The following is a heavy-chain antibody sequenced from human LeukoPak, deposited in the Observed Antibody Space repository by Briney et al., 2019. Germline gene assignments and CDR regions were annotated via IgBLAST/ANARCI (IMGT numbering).Heavy chain of an antibody. Sequence: GGSLSLSCAASGLTPSSYSMNWDRPPPGNWLGWVSFTSSSRSYTFYADSVKGRFTISRDNAKTSLYLQMNSLRAEDTAVYYCARFIAAPYYFDYWGRGTLVTVSS. CDR3: ARFIAAPYYFDY. CDR1: GLTPSSYS. J-gene: IGHJ4*02. CDR2: TSSSRSYT. D-gene: IGHD6-13*01. V-gene: IGHV3-21*01.